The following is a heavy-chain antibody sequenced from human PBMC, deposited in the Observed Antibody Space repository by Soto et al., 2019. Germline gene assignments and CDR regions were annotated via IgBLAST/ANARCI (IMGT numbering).Heavy chain of an antibody. J-gene: IGHJ5*02. Sequence: QVQLQESGPGLVKPSETLSLTCTVSGGSISSFYWSWIRQPPGKGLEYIGSIYYSGGTNYHPSLKSRATISVGASGNQFSLKLSSVTAADTAVYYCARERYCSGGSCDDDWFDPWGQGTLVTVSP. CDR2: IYYSGGT. CDR3: ARERYCSGGSCDDDWFDP. V-gene: IGHV4-59*01. D-gene: IGHD2-15*01. CDR1: GGSISSFY.